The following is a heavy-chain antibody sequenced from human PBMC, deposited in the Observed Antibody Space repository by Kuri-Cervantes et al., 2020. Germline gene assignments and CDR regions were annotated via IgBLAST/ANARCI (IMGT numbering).Heavy chain of an antibody. CDR2: ISSSSRTI. CDR1: GFTFSSYS. CDR3: AKDQGTGDVLPSD. J-gene: IGHJ4*02. D-gene: IGHD3-10*01. V-gene: IGHV3-48*01. Sequence: VVSLRLACVASGFTFSSYSMNWVRQAPGKGLEWVSYISSSSRTIYYEDSVKGRFTISRDNAKNSLYLQLNSLRVEDTAVYYCAKDQGTGDVLPSDWGQGTLVTVSS.